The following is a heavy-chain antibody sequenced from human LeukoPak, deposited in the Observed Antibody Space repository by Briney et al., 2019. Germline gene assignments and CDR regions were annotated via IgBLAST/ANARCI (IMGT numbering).Heavy chain of an antibody. J-gene: IGHJ4*02. V-gene: IGHV3-74*03. CDR1: GFSLRSYW. CDR3: ARGIASGWYSPGIDI. Sequence: GGSLRLSCAASGFSLRSYWMYWVRQVPGKGLVWVSRVNADGSGTTYADSVRGRFTISRDDVETTLFLQMNNLRIEDTAVYYCARGIASGWYSPGIDIWGLGTLVTVSS. D-gene: IGHD6-19*01. CDR2: VNADGSGT.